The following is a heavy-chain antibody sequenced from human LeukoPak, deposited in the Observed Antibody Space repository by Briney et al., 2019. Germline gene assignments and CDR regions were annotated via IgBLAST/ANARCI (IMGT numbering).Heavy chain of an antibody. J-gene: IGHJ4*02. CDR2: ISYDGSNK. CDR1: GFTFSSYG. CDR3: AREGLLPLLDY. D-gene: IGHD3-22*01. Sequence: GGSLRLSCAASGFTFSSYGMHWVRQAPGKGLEWVAVISYDGSNKYYADSVKGRFTISRDNSKNTLYLQMNSLRAEDTAVYYCAREGLLPLLDYWGQGTLVTVSS. V-gene: IGHV3-30*03.